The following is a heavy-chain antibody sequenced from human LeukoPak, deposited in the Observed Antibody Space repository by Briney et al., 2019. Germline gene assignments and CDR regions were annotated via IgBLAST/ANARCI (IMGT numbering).Heavy chain of an antibody. Sequence: SVKASCKASGFTFTTFAVQWVRQARGQRLEWIGWIVVDGGNTHYAQKFQERVDIITDRSTNTVFMELRSLRSDDTAVYYCARDPPRIVVVVAATNYYGMDVWGQGTTVTVSS. J-gene: IGHJ6*02. V-gene: IGHV1-58*01. CDR1: GFTFTTFA. CDR2: IVVDGGNT. CDR3: ARDPPRIVVVVAATNYYGMDV. D-gene: IGHD2-15*01.